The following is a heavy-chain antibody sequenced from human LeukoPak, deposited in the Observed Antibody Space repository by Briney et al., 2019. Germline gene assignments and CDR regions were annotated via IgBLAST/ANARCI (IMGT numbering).Heavy chain of an antibody. D-gene: IGHD3-10*01. Sequence: SQTLSLTCAVSRGSISSGGYSWSWIRQPPGKGLEWIGYIYHSGSTYYNPSLKSRVTISVDRSKNQFSLKLSSVTAADTAVYYCARESTMVRGGIDWGQGTLVTVSS. CDR3: ARESTMVRGGID. CDR1: RGSISSGGYS. J-gene: IGHJ4*02. V-gene: IGHV4-30-2*01. CDR2: IYHSGST.